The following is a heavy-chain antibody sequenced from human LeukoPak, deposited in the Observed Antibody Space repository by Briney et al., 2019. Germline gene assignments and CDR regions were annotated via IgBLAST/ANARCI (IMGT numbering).Heavy chain of an antibody. V-gene: IGHV1-69*05. CDR2: IIPIFGTA. J-gene: IGHJ4*02. Sequence: SVKVSCKASGGTFSSYAISWVRQAPGQGLEWMGGIIPIFGTANYAQKFQGRVTITTDESTSTAYMELSSLRSEDTAVYYCVTLSGSYDLPDYWGQGTLVTVSS. CDR3: VTLSGSYDLPDY. CDR1: GGTFSSYA. D-gene: IGHD1-26*01.